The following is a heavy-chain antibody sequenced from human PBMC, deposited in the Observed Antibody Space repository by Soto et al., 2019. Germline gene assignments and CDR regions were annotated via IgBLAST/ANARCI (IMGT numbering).Heavy chain of an antibody. CDR1: GYTFTGYY. CDR3: ARVPASSIADRRGDWFDP. Sequence: GASVKVSCKASGYTFTGYYMHWVRQAPGQGLEWMGWINPNSGGTNYAQKFQGRVTMTRDTSISTAYMELSRLRSDDTAVYYCARVPASSIADRRGDWFDPWGQGTLVTVSS. J-gene: IGHJ5*02. V-gene: IGHV1-2*02. D-gene: IGHD6-6*01. CDR2: INPNSGGT.